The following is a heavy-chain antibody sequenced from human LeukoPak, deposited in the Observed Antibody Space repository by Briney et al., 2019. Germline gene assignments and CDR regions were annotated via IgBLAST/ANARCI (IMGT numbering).Heavy chain of an antibody. CDR2: INPNSGGT. CDR1: GYTFTGYY. J-gene: IGHJ5*02. Sequence: ASVKVSCKASGYTFTGYYMHWLRQAPGQGLEWMGWINPNSGGTNYAQKFQGRVTMTRDTSISTAYMELSRLRSDDTAVYYCARDLFLYYYDSSGYYIDPWGQGTLVTVSS. V-gene: IGHV1-2*02. CDR3: ARDLFLYYYDSSGYYIDP. D-gene: IGHD3-22*01.